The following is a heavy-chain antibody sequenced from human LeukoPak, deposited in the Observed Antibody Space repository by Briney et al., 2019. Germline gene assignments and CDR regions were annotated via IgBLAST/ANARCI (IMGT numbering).Heavy chain of an antibody. CDR3: ARKVTLAGNGFDP. D-gene: IGHD2-21*02. CDR1: GYTFTGYY. V-gene: IGHV1-2*02. Sequence: EASVKVSCKASGYTFTGYYMHWVRQAPGQGLEWMGWINPNSGGTNYAQKFQGRVIMTRDTSISTAYMELSSLRSEDTAVYYCARKVTLAGNGFDPWGQGTLVTVSS. J-gene: IGHJ5*02. CDR2: INPNSGGT.